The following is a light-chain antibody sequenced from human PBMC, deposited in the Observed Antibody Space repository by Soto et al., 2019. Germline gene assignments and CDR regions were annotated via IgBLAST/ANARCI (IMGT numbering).Light chain of an antibody. J-gene: IGKJ1*01. CDR3: APYESTPWK. CDR1: QSVFYRSHNKNY. V-gene: IGKV4-1*01. CDR2: WAS. Sequence: IFLTQSPDSLAVSLGERATITCKSSQSVFYRSHNKNYLACYQQKPGQPPKVLIYWASTRESGVPDRITGSGSETDFTLTFSRLQAHDVAVYYCAPYESTPWKVGLGTKV.